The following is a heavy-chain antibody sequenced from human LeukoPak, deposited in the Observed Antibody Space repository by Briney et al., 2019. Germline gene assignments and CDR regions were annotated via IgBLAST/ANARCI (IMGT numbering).Heavy chain of an antibody. J-gene: IGHJ4*02. Sequence: GGSLRLSCAASGFTFSGYWMSWVRQAPGKGLEWVANIKQDGSEKYYVDSVKGRFTISRDNAKNSLYLQMNSLRAEDTAVYYCARSSARGNYWGQGTLVTVSS. D-gene: IGHD6-19*01. V-gene: IGHV3-7*01. CDR3: ARSSARGNY. CDR1: GFTFSGYW. CDR2: IKQDGSEK.